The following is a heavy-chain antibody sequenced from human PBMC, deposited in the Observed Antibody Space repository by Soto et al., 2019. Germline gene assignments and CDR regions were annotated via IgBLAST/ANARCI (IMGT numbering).Heavy chain of an antibody. V-gene: IGHV4-4*02. D-gene: IGHD3-9*01. Sequence: SETLSLTCAVSGGSIISSNWWNWVRQPPGKGLEWIGEIYHSGSTYYKPSLKSRVAMSVDTSKNQFSLKLTSATAADTAVYYCARRDWSGSTSHFYFDYWGQGVLVTSPQ. CDR2: IYHSGST. CDR3: ARRDWSGSTSHFYFDY. CDR1: GGSIISSNW. J-gene: IGHJ4*02.